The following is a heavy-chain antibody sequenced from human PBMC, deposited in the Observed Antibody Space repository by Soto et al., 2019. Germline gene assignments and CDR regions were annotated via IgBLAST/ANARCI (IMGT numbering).Heavy chain of an antibody. CDR3: ARHNPRVVPAAMRGYYYYYYMDV. CDR1: GGSISSYY. V-gene: IGHV4-59*08. J-gene: IGHJ6*03. CDR2: IYYSGST. Sequence: SETLSLTCTVSGGSISSYYWSWIRQPPGKGLEWIGYIYYSGSTNYNPSLKSRVTISVDTSKNQFSLKLSSVTAADTAVYYCARHNPRVVPAAMRGYYYYYYMDVWGKGTTVTVSS. D-gene: IGHD2-2*01.